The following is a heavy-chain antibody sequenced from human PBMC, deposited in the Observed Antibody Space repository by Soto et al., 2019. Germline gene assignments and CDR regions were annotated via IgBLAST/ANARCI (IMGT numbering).Heavy chain of an antibody. CDR2: IHPNTGGT. CDR3: ASDFRTRGWFRQAGNFAMDV. CDR1: GYPYTNSY. Sequence: VQLVQSGADVRKPGASVKVSCKASGYPYTNSYMHWVRQAPGQGLEWMGWIHPNTGGTNYAQKFQGRVTMTRDTSVSTVYMELNRLTSDDTAIYFCASDFRTRGWFRQAGNFAMDVWGQGTTVTVS. J-gene: IGHJ6*02. D-gene: IGHD6-19*01. V-gene: IGHV1-2*02.